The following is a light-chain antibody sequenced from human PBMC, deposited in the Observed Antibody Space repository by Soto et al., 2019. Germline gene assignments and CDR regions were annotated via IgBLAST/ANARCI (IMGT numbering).Light chain of an antibody. CDR3: QTWGTGIGV. J-gene: IGLJ2*01. CDR1: SGHSSYA. V-gene: IGLV4-69*01. CDR2: LNSDGSH. Sequence: QLVLTQSPSASASLGASVKLTCTLSSGHSSYAIAWHQQQPEKGPRYLMKLNSDGSHSKGDGIPDRFSGSSSGAEHYLTISSLRSEDEADYYCQTWGTGIGVFGGGTKLTVL.